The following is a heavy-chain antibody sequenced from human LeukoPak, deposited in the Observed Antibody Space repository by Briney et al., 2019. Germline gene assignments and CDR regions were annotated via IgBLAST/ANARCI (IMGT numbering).Heavy chain of an antibody. CDR1: GGSISSYY. CDR3: ARLPRGYSGYDSAPDY. D-gene: IGHD5-12*01. V-gene: IGHV4-59*08. CDR2: IYYSGST. Sequence: SETLSLTCTVSGGSISSYYWSWIRQPPGKGLEWIGYIYYSGSTNYNPSLKSRVTISVDTSKNQFSLKQSSVTAADTAVYYCARLPRGYSGYDSAPDYWGEGTLVTVSS. J-gene: IGHJ4*02.